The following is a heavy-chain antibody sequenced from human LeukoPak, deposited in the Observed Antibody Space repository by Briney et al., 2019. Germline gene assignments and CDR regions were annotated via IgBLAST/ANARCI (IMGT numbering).Heavy chain of an antibody. CDR1: GGTFSSYA. CDR2: IIPILGIA. J-gene: IGHJ3*02. V-gene: IGHV1-69*04. D-gene: IGHD4-11*01. CDR3: ARAVTVTAAFDI. Sequence: GASVKVSCKASGGTFSSYAISWVRQAPGQGLEWMGRIIPILGIANYAQKFQGRVTITADKSTSTAYMELSSLRSEDTAVYYCARAVTVTAAFDIWGQGTMVTVSS.